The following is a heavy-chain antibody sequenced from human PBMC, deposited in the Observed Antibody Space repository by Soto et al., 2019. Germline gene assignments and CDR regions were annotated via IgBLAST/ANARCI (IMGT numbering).Heavy chain of an antibody. J-gene: IGHJ4*02. Sequence: SETLSLTCTVSGGSIISSSYYWVWIRQPPGKGLEWIGSIYYSGSTYYNPSLKSRVTISVDTSKNQFSLKLSSVTAADTAVYYCARSERRHYGGYYFDYWGQGTLVTVSS. D-gene: IGHD4-17*01. CDR3: ARSERRHYGGYYFDY. CDR2: IYYSGST. V-gene: IGHV4-39*01. CDR1: GGSIISSSYY.